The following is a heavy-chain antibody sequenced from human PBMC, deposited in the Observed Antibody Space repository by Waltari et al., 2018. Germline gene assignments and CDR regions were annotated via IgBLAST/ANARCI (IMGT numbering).Heavy chain of an antibody. CDR3: AKDPAGTYYFEY. CDR2: ISGSGGNT. J-gene: IGHJ4*02. V-gene: IGHV3-23*04. Sequence: EEKVVESGGGLVQPGESLRLSCAASEFTFSSYAMNWVRQAPGKGLEWVSTISGSGGNTYYADSVKGRFTISRDNSKNTLYLQMNSLRAEDTAVYYCAKDPAGTYYFEYWGQGTLVTVSS. CDR1: EFTFSSYA. D-gene: IGHD6-19*01.